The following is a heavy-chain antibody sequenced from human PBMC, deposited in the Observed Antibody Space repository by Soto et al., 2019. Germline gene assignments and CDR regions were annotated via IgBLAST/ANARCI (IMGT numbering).Heavy chain of an antibody. V-gene: IGHV3-30*04. Sequence: PGGSLRLSCAASGFTFSSYAMHWVRQAPGKGLEWVAVISYDGSNKYYADSVKGRFTISRDNSKNTLYLQMNSLRAEDTAVYYCAKDPTGLLLWFGELIFDYWGQGTLVTVSS. D-gene: IGHD3-10*01. J-gene: IGHJ4*02. CDR2: ISYDGSNK. CDR3: AKDPTGLLLWFGELIFDY. CDR1: GFTFSSYA.